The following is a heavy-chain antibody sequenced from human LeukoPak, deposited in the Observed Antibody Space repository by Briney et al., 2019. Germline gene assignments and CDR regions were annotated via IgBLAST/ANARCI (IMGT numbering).Heavy chain of an antibody. J-gene: IGHJ4*02. CDR2: IKSKTDGGTT. V-gene: IGHV3-15*01. D-gene: IGHD3-10*01. CDR1: GFTFSNAW. Sequence: GGSLRLSCAASGFTFSNAWMSWVRQAPGKGLEWVGRIKSKTDGGTTDYAAPVKGRFTISRDDSKNTLYLQMNSLKTEDTAVYYCTTEDRSGSSPSDYWGQGTLVTVSS. CDR3: TTEDRSGSSPSDY.